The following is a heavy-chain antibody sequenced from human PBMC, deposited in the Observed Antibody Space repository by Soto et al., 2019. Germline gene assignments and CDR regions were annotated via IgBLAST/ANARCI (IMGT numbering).Heavy chain of an antibody. Sequence: SETLSLTCAVYGGSFSGYDWTWIRQPPGTGLEWIGEINHSGSSNYNPSLKSRVTISVDTSKNQFSLKLTSVTAAATAEYYCAREKITGLFDYGGQGTLVTVSS. V-gene: IGHV4-34*01. J-gene: IGHJ4*02. D-gene: IGHD2-8*02. CDR2: INHSGSS. CDR3: AREKITGLFDY. CDR1: GGSFSGYD.